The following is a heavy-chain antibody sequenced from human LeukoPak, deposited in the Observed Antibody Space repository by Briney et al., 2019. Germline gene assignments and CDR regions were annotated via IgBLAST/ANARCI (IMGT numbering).Heavy chain of an antibody. CDR3: GGSTAYYPFSYYYYMDV. V-gene: IGHV4-59*08. D-gene: IGHD3-22*01. Sequence: SETLSLTCTVPGGSISSSYWSWIRQPPGKGLEWIGYIYYSGSTNYNPSLKSRVTISVDTSKNQFSLKLSSVTAAGTAVYYCGGSTAYYPFSYYYYMDVWGKGTTVTVSS. J-gene: IGHJ6*03. CDR2: IYYSGST. CDR1: GGSISSSY.